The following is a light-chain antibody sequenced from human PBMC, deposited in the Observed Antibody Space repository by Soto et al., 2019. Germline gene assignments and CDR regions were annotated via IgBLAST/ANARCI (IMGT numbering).Light chain of an antibody. V-gene: IGKV3-15*01. J-gene: IGKJ4*01. CDR3: QQYKNWPPLT. Sequence: EIVMTQSPATLSVSPGETATLSCRASQSVSYTLAWYQQKPGQGPRLLIYGAFTRATGIPARFSGSGSGTEFTLTISILQSEDFAVYYCQQYKNWPPLTFGGGTKVEIK. CDR2: GAF. CDR1: QSVSYT.